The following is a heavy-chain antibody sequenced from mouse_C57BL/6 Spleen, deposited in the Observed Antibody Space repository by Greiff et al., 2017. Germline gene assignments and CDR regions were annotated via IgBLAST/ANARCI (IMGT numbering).Heavy chain of an antibody. V-gene: IGHV2-5*01. D-gene: IGHD4-1*01. Sequence: QVQLKESGPGLVQPSQSLSITCTVSGFSLTSYGVHWVRQSPGKGLEWLGVIWSGGRTDYNAAFLSRLSITKDNAKSPVFFKMNSRQADDTAIYYCASSNWDWFAYWGQGTLATVSA. CDR2: IWSGGRT. CDR1: GFSLTSYG. CDR3: ASSNWDWFAY. J-gene: IGHJ3*01.